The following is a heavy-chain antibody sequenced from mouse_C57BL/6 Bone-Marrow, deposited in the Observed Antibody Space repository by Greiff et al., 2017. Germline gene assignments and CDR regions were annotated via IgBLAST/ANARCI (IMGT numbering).Heavy chain of an antibody. CDR3: ARFYYSNYDYAMDY. Sequence: EVQLQQSGGGLVQPGGSLSLSCAASGFTFTDYYMSWVRQPPGKALEWLGFIRNKANGYTTEYSASVKGRFTISRDNSQSILYLQMNARRAEDSATYYCARFYYSNYDYAMDYWGQGTSVTVSS. D-gene: IGHD2-5*01. V-gene: IGHV7-3*01. CDR2: IRNKANGYTT. CDR1: GFTFTDYY. J-gene: IGHJ4*01.